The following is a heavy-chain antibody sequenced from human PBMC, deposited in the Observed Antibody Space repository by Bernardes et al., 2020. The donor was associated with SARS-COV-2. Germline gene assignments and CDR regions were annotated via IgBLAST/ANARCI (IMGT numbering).Heavy chain of an antibody. J-gene: IGHJ3*02. CDR3: ARVGGYSYGDAFDI. V-gene: IGHV4-4*07. CDR1: GGSISSSY. D-gene: IGHD5-18*01. Sequence: SETLSLTCTVSGGSISSSYWSWIRQPAGPGLAWIGRIYTSGSTNYNPSLKSRVTMSVDTSKNQFSLKLSSVTAADTAVYYCARVGGYSYGDAFDIWGQGTMVTVSS. CDR2: IYTSGST.